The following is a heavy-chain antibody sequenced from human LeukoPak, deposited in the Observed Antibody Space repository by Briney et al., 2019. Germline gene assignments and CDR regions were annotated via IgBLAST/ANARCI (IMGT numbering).Heavy chain of an antibody. CDR2: ISSSSSYI. D-gene: IGHD3-3*01. J-gene: IGHJ3*02. CDR3: ARPVLRFLDDAFDI. Sequence: QTGGSLRLSCAASGFTFSSYSMNWVRQAPGKGLEWVSSISSSSSYIYYADSVKGRFTISRDNAKNSLYLQMNSLRAEDTAVYYCARPVLRFLDDAFDIWGQGTMVTVSS. V-gene: IGHV3-21*01. CDR1: GFTFSSYS.